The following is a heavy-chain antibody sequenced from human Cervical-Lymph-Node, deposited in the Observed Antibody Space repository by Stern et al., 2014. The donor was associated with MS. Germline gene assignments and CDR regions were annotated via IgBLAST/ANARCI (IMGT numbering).Heavy chain of an antibody. CDR1: GGTFNSFA. J-gene: IGHJ3*01. CDR2: IIPTVDLT. V-gene: IGHV1-69*09. CDR3: ASPVITGTTFDL. Sequence: VQLLESGAEVKKPGSSVKVSCKASGGTFNSFAFSWVRQAPGQGLEWMGRIIPTVDLTDYSKKFQGRLTITADRSTDTAYMQLSSLRSEDTAVYYCASPVITGTTFDLWGQGTMVIVSS. D-gene: IGHD1-20*01.